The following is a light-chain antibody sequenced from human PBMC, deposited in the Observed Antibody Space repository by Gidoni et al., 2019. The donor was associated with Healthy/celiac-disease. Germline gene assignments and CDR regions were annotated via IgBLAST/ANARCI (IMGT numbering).Light chain of an antibody. CDR2: SDS. Sequence: SYELTQPLSVSLALGQTARIPCGGNNNGSKNVHWYPQKPGQAPVLVLYSDSNRASGIPERFSGSNSGNTATLTISRAQAGDEADYYCQVWDSSTAYVVFGGGTKLTVL. CDR1: NNGSKN. V-gene: IGLV3-9*01. CDR3: QVWDSSTAYVV. J-gene: IGLJ2*01.